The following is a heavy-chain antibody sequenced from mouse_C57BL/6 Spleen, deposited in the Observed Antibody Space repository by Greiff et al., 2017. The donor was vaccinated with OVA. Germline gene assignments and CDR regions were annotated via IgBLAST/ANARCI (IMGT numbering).Heavy chain of an antibody. J-gene: IGHJ1*03. CDR3: ARFTTVVATDWYFDV. CDR2: IHPNSGST. Sequence: QVQLKQSGAELVKPGASVKLSCKASGYTFTSYWMHWVKQRPGQGLEWIGMIHPNSGSTNYNEKFKSKATLTVDKSSSTAYMQLSSLTSEDSAVYYCARFTTVVATDWYFDVWGTGTTVTVSS. CDR1: GYTFTSYW. D-gene: IGHD1-1*01. V-gene: IGHV1-64*01.